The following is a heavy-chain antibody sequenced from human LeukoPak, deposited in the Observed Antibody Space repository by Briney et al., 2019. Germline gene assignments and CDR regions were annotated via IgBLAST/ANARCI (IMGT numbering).Heavy chain of an antibody. CDR2: FDPEDGET. Sequence: ASVKVSCKVSGYTLTELSMHWVRQAPGKGLEWMGGFDPEDGETIYAQKFQGRVTMTEDTSTDTAYMELSSLRSEDTAVYYCATDSTWRGYYYYGMDVWGQGTTVTVSS. CDR1: GYTLTELS. D-gene: IGHD3-10*01. CDR3: ATDSTWRGYYYYGMDV. J-gene: IGHJ6*02. V-gene: IGHV1-24*01.